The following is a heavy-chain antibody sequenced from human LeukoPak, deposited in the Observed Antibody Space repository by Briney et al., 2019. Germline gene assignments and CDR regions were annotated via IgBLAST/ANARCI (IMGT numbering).Heavy chain of an antibody. CDR2: ISGDGGST. CDR3: ATAGDW. CDR1: GFTFDDYA. J-gene: IGHJ4*02. V-gene: IGHV3-43*02. Sequence: GRSLRLSCAASGFTFDDYAMHWVRQAPGKGLEWVSLISGDGGSTYYADSVKGRFTISRDNSKNSLYLQMNSLRTEDTALYYCATAGDWWGQGTLVTVSS. D-gene: IGHD2-21*01.